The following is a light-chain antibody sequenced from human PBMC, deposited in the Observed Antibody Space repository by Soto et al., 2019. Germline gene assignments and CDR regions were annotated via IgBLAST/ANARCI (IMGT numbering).Light chain of an antibody. Sequence: EIVLTQSPGTLSLSPGERATLSCRASQSVNRFLAWFQQKPGQVPRLLIYGASNRATGIPDRFSGSGSETDVTLTITRLEPEDVAVYYCHHYVGSPWAFGQGTKVENK. CDR2: GAS. CDR1: QSVNRF. V-gene: IGKV3-20*01. J-gene: IGKJ1*01. CDR3: HHYVGSPWA.